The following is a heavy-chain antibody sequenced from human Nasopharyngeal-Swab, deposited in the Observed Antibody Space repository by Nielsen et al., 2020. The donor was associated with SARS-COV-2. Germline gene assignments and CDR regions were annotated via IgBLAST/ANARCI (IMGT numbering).Heavy chain of an antibody. Sequence: WIRQPPGKGLEWVSAISGSGGSTYYADSVKGRFTISRDNSKNTLYLQMNSLRAEDTAVYYCAKMAGRGYGYGDFEGYFDYWGQGTLVTVSS. CDR3: AKMAGRGYGYGDFEGYFDY. J-gene: IGHJ4*02. V-gene: IGHV3-23*01. CDR2: ISGSGGST. D-gene: IGHD5-18*01.